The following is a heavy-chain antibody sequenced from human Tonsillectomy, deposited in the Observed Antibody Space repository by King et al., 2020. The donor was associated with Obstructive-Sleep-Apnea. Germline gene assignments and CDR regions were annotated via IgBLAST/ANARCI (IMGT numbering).Heavy chain of an antibody. CDR2: ISAYNGNT. D-gene: IGHD5-18*01. CDR1: GYTFTSYG. J-gene: IGHJ4*02. V-gene: IGHV1-18*01. Sequence: QLVQSGAEVKKPGASVKVSCKASGYTFTSYGISWVRQAPGQGLEWMGWISAYNGNTNYAQKLQGRVTMTTDTSTSTAYTELRSLRSDDTAVYYCARDEGWGGDDTAMATFDYWGQGTLVTVSS. CDR3: ARDEGWGGDDTAMATFDY.